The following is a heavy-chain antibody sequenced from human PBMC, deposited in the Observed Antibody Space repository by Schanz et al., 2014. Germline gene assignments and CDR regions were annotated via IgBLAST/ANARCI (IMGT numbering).Heavy chain of an antibody. CDR1: GYTFISYF. V-gene: IGHV1-46*01. CDR3: VSPARYGGFDY. J-gene: IGHJ4*02. CDR2: INPTGGST. Sequence: QVQLVQSGAEVKKPGASVKVSCKASGYTFISYFIHWVRQAPGQGLEWMGIINPTGGSTSYAQRFQGRVTVTRDTSTSTVYMELSSLRSEDTAVYYCVSPARYGGFDYWGQGTLVTVSS. D-gene: IGHD4-17*01.